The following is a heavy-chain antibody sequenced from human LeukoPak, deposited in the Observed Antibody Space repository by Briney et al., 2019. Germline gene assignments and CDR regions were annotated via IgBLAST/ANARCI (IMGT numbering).Heavy chain of an antibody. D-gene: IGHD6-19*01. CDR3: ARDREQWAFDY. CDR1: GGTFSSYA. CDR2: IIPIFGTA. J-gene: IGHJ4*02. V-gene: IGHV1-69*05. Sequence: GASVKVSCKAFGGTFSSYAISWVRQAPGQGGEWMGRIIPIFGTANYAQKFQGRVTLTTDESTSTAYMELSSLRSEDTAVYYCARDREQWAFDYWGQGTLVTVSS.